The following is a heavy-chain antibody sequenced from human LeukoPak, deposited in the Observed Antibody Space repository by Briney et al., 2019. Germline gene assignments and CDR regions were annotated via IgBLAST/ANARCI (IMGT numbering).Heavy chain of an antibody. CDR3: XSGPGXPKGIDX. V-gene: IGHV1-69*13. CDR2: IITIFGTA. J-gene: IGHJ4*01. CDR1: GGTFSSYA. Sequence: SVKASCTASGGTFSSYAISWVRQAPGQGLEWMGGIITIFGTANYAQKFQGRVTITADESTSTAYMELSSLRSEDTAVYYCXSGPGXPKGIDXWGXXTXXXVSS.